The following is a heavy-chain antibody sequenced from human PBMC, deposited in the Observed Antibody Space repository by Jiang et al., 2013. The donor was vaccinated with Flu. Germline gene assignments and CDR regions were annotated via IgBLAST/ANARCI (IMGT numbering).Heavy chain of an antibody. CDR3: AHTYGDPSELAY. V-gene: IGHV2-5*02. D-gene: IGHD4-17*01. CDR1: GFSLTTGGVA. Sequence: KPTQTLTLTCTFSGFSLTTGGVAVAWIRQPPGKALEWLALIFWDDDKRYSPSLKTRLSITKDTSKNQVVLTMTNMDPVDTATYYCAHTYGDPSELAYWGQGMLVTVSS. CDR2: IFWDDDK. J-gene: IGHJ4*02.